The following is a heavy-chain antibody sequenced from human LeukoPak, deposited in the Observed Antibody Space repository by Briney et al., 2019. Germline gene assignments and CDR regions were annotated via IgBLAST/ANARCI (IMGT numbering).Heavy chain of an antibody. CDR1: GFTFSSYA. V-gene: IGHV3-30*04. J-gene: IGHJ6*02. CDR2: MSYDGSNK. D-gene: IGHD5/OR15-5a*01. CDR3: ARDSTYGMDV. Sequence: GRSLRLSCAASGFTFSSYAMHWVRQAPGRGLEWVAVMSYDGSNKYYGDSVKGRFTISRDNSKNTLYLQMNSLRAEDTAVYYCARDSTYGMDVWGQGTTVTVSS.